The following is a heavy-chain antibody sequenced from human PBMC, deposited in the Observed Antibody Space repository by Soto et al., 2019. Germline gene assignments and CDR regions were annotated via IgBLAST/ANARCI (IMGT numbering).Heavy chain of an antibody. CDR2: IWHDGTQK. D-gene: IGHD4-17*01. V-gene: IGHV3-33*01. CDR1: GFTFNTYS. Sequence: GGSLRLPCEASGFTFNTYSMHWVRQPPGKGLEWLAAIWHDGTQKYYADSVKGRFIISRDNSKKTLYLEMNSLRAEDTAVYYCARAGGTTVTGLWHFDSWGQGTLVTVSS. CDR3: ARAGGTTVTGLWHFDS. J-gene: IGHJ4*02.